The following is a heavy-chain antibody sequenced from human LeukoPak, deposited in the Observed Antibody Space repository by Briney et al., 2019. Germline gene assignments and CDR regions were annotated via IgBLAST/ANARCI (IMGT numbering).Heavy chain of an antibody. D-gene: IGHD5-18*01. J-gene: IGHJ4*02. Sequence: GGSLRPSCAASGFTFSSYAMSWVRQAPGKGLEWVSAISGSGGSTYYADPVKGRFTISRDNSKNTLYLQMNSLRAEDTAVYYCAKEPNGYSYGYPYYFDYWGQGTLVTVSS. CDR3: AKEPNGYSYGYPYYFDY. CDR1: GFTFSSYA. V-gene: IGHV3-23*01. CDR2: ISGSGGST.